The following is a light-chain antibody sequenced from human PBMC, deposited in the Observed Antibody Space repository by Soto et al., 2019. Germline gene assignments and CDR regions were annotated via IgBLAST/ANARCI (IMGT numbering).Light chain of an antibody. CDR1: SSDIGGFNY. J-gene: IGLJ2*01. CDR3: SSYTSSSTLYVE. CDR2: DVS. Sequence: QSALTQPASVSGSPGQSITIPCTGTSSDIGGFNYVSWYQQHPGKAPKLMIYDVSDRPSGVSNRFSGSKSGNTASLTISGLQAEDEADYYCSSYTSSSTLYVEFGGGTKVTVL. V-gene: IGLV2-14*03.